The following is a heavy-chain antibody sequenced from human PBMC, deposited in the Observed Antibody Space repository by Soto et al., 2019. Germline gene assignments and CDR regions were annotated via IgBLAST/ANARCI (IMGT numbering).Heavy chain of an antibody. CDR3: ARTPTVTTLYFDY. D-gene: IGHD4-17*01. CDR1: GVTFSSYG. Sequence: QVQLVESGGGVVQPGRSLRLSCAASGVTFSSYGMHWVRQAPGKGLEWVAVIWYDGSNKYYADSVKGRFTISSDNSKNTLYLQMNSLRAEDTAVYYYARTPTVTTLYFDYWGQGTLDTVSS. CDR2: IWYDGSNK. J-gene: IGHJ4*02. V-gene: IGHV3-33*01.